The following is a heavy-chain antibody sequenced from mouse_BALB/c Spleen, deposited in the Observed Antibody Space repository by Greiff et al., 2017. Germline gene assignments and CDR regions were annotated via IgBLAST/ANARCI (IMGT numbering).Heavy chain of an antibody. CDR1: GYSFTSYY. J-gene: IGHJ1*01. Sequence: EVQLQQSGPELMKPGASVKISCKASGYSFTSYYMHWVKQSHGKSLEWIGYIDPFNGGTSYNQKFKGKATLTVDKFSSTAYMHLSSLTSEDTAVYFGARGNSSSWDWDIEVWGAGTPVTVSS. CDR3: ARGNSSSWDWDIEV. V-gene: IGHV1S135*01. D-gene: IGHD1-1*01. CDR2: IDPFNGGT.